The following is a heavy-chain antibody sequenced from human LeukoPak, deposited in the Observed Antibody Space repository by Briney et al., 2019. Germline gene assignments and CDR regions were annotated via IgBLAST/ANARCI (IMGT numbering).Heavy chain of an antibody. CDR2: IYYSGGT. CDR3: ARAYHYDSSGYYDY. V-gene: IGHV4-59*01. CDR1: GNSISSYY. D-gene: IGHD3-22*01. Sequence: SETLSLTCNVFGNSISSYYCSWIRQPPGKGLEWIGYIYYSGGTNYNPSLKSRVTISVDTSKKQFSLKLSSVTAADTAVYYCARAYHYDSSGYYDYWGQGTLVTVSS. J-gene: IGHJ4*02.